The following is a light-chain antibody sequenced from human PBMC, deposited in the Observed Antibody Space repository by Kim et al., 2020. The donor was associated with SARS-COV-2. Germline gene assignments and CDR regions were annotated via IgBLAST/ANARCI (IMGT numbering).Light chain of an antibody. CDR2: EYN. CDR1: SGSSAGNN. J-gene: IGLJ2*01. Sequence: GNNSSTRSSGSSAGNNVQWFQRRPGSYPSIVIYEYNERPTGVPDRFSGSIDSSTNGATLTISGLKTEDEADYYCQSYDSSNPYVVFGGGTQLTVL. V-gene: IGLV6-57*01. CDR3: QSYDSSNPYVV.